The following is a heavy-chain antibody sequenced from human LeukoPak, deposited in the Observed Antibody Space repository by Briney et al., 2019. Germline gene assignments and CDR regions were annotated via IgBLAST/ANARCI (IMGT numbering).Heavy chain of an antibody. D-gene: IGHD7-27*01. J-gene: IGHJ4*02. V-gene: IGHV3-7*01. CDR2: IKVDGTDK. CDR3: TTIGGLGTDDY. CDR1: GFGFSNYW. Sequence: RAGGSLRLSCAASGFGFSNYWMSWVRQAPGKGLEWVAYIKVDGTDKYYLDSVEGRFTISRDNAKNSLYLQMNRLRAEDTAVYYCTTIGGLGTDDYWGQGTPVTVSS.